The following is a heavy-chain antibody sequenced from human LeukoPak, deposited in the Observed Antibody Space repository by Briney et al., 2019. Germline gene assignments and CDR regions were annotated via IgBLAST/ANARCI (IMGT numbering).Heavy chain of an antibody. Sequence: PSETLSLTCSVSGGSISRTSCYWGWIRQPPGKGLVWIGGIYYTGSTYYYPSLKSRVTISVDTSKNQFSLKLSFVTAADTAVYYCARFYSGYGNYYYYMDVWGKGTTVTVSS. CDR2: IYYTGST. J-gene: IGHJ6*03. CDR3: ARFYSGYGNYYYYMDV. V-gene: IGHV4-39*07. D-gene: IGHD5-12*01. CDR1: GGSISRTSCY.